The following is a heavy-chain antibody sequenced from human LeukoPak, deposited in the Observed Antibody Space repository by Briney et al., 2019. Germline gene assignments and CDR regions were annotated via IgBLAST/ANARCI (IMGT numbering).Heavy chain of an antibody. D-gene: IGHD3-10*01. CDR1: GGSISSYY. CDR3: ARSRREVRGVTHFDY. Sequence: ASETLSLTCTVSGGSISSYYWSWIRQPPGKGLEWIGYIYYSGSTNYNPSLKSRVTISVDTSKNQFSLKLSSVTAADTAVYYCARSRREVRGVTHFDYWGQGTLVTVSS. CDR2: IYYSGST. J-gene: IGHJ4*02. V-gene: IGHV4-59*08.